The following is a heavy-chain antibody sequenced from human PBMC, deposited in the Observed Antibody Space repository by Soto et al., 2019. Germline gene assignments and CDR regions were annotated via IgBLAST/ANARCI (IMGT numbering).Heavy chain of an antibody. CDR3: ARDRYYDILTGHNYYGMDV. Sequence: QVQLVQSGAEVKKPGASVKVSCKASGYTFTSYGISWVRQAPGQGLEWMGWISAYNGNTNYAQKLQGRVTMTTDTSTSTAYMELRSLRSDDTAVYYCARDRYYDILTGHNYYGMDVWGQGTKVTVSS. J-gene: IGHJ6*02. CDR2: ISAYNGNT. D-gene: IGHD3-9*01. V-gene: IGHV1-18*01. CDR1: GYTFTSYG.